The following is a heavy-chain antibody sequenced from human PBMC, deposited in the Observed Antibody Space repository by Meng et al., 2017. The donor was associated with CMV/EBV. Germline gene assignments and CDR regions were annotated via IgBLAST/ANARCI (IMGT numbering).Heavy chain of an antibody. V-gene: IGHV4-39*07. D-gene: IGHD3-22*01. CDR3: ARVGYYYERGLDY. CDR1: CGCISSSGSY. CDR2: IYYSGST. Sequence: LRLRTSAPGVVQPPGTRSLTCTVCCGCISSSGSYWGCIRKPPGKGLEWIGSIYYSGSTYYNPSLKSRVTISVDTSKNQFSLKLSSVTAADTAVYYCARVGYYYERGLDYWGQGTLVTVSS. J-gene: IGHJ4*02.